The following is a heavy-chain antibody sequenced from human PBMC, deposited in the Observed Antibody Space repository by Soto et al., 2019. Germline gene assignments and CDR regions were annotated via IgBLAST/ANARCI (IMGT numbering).Heavy chain of an antibody. Sequence: QMQLVQSGAEVKKTGSTVTVSCKALGNTFTYRYLHWVRQAPGQALEWMGWITPFNGDVHYAQKFQERVTITRDRSINTAYMRMSSLRFEDTAMYYCASGGAGSGPFTWELPDHWRQGTLVTVSS. D-gene: IGHD1-26*01. J-gene: IGHJ4*02. V-gene: IGHV1-45*02. CDR2: ITPFNGDV. CDR1: GNTFTYRY. CDR3: ASGGAGSGPFTWELPDH.